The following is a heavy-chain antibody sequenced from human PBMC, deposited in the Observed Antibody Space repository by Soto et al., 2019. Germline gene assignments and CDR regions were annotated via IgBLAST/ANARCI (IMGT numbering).Heavy chain of an antibody. CDR3: ARDTKWLRDYYGMDV. J-gene: IGHJ6*02. V-gene: IGHV1-18*01. D-gene: IGHD3-22*01. Sequence: QVQLVQSGAEVKKPGASVKVSCKASGYTFTSYGISWVRQAPGQGLEWMGWISAYKGNTNYAKKLQGRVTMTTDTSTSSAYMELRSLRSDDTAVYYCARDTKWLRDYYGMDVWGQGTTVTVSS. CDR1: GYTFTSYG. CDR2: ISAYKGNT.